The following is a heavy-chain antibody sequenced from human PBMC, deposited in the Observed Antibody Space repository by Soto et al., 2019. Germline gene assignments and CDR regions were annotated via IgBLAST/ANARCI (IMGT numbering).Heavy chain of an antibody. J-gene: IGHJ4*02. Sequence: GGSLRLSCAASGFTFSSYWMHWVRQAPGKGLVWVSRINSDGSSTSYADSVKGRFTISRDNAKNTLYLQMNSLRAEDTAVYYCARVPDTIITGTTLFDYWGQGTLVTVSS. CDR1: GFTFSSYW. CDR3: ARVPDTIITGTTLFDY. V-gene: IGHV3-74*01. CDR2: INSDGSST. D-gene: IGHD1-7*01.